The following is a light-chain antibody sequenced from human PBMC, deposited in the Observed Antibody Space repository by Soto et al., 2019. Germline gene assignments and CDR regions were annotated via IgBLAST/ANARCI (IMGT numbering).Light chain of an antibody. CDR3: QQYGNGNSPWYS. J-gene: IGKJ2*03. CDR1: QSVSSNY. V-gene: IGKV3-20*01. CDR2: GTS. Sequence: ELVLTQSPGTLSSSLGDRATLSCRASQSVSSNYLAWYQQKPGQAPRLLIYGTSSRATGIPDRFSGSGSGTDFTLSISILEPEDFAVYYCQQYGNGNSPWYSFGQGTRLEIK.